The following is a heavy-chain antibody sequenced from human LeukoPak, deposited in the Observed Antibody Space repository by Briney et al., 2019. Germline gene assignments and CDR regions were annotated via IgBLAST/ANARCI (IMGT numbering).Heavy chain of an antibody. CDR2: IWYDGNHK. V-gene: IGHV3-33*01. J-gene: IGHJ4*02. CDR1: GFTFSSYG. D-gene: IGHD2-15*01. Sequence: PGGSLRLSCAASGFTFSSYGMHWVRQAPGKGLEWVAIIWYDGNHKYYVDSVKGRFTISRDNSKNTLYLQMDSLRAEDTAVYYCARGHCSGSSCSAFDYWGQGTLVTVSS. CDR3: ARGHCSGSSCSAFDY.